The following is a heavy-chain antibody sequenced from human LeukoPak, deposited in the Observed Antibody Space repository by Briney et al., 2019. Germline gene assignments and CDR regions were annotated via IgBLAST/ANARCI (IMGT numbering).Heavy chain of an antibody. Sequence: SETLSLTCTVSTGSISTYIWSWLRQPPGKGLEWIGYIDYTGTTNYNPSLKSRVTISVDTSKNHFSLKLNSVTAADTALYYCARGIYDSSSYPGYWGQGTLVTVSS. V-gene: IGHV4-59*13. CDR3: ARGIYDSSSYPGY. J-gene: IGHJ4*02. CDR1: TGSISTYI. CDR2: IDYTGTT. D-gene: IGHD3-22*01.